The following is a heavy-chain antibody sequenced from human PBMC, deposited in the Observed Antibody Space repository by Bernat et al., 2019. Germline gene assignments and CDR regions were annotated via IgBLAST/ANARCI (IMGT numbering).Heavy chain of an antibody. V-gene: IGHV2-5*02. CDR1: GFSLSTSGVG. CDR2: IYWDDDK. D-gene: IGHD4-17*01. J-gene: IGHJ6*03. CDR3: AHATVTINYYYYYMDV. Sequence: QITLKESGPTLVKPTRTLTLTCTFSGFSLSTSGVGVGWIRQPPGKALEWLALIYWDDDKRYSPSLKSRLTITKDTSKNQVVLTMTNMDPVDTATYYCAHATVTINYYYYYMDVWGKGTTVTVSS.